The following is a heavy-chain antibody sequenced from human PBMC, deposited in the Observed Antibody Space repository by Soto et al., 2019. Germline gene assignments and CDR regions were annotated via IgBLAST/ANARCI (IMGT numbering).Heavy chain of an antibody. CDR1: GAYFSVNY. J-gene: IGHJ4*02. Sequence: GTLCPTSDVIGAYFSVNYWRGIRHPPGKGQEWNGESNHSGRTNYKPSLKSPVTLSADTSKNQFSLKLSAVTAAETAVYYCGRCRMNVGMDYWGQGTLVTVSS. D-gene: IGHD7-27*01. V-gene: IGHV4-34*01. CDR3: GRCRMNVGMDY. CDR2: SNHSGRT.